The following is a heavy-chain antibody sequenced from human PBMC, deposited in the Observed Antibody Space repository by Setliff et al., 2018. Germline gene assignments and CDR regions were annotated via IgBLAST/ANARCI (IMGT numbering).Heavy chain of an antibody. V-gene: IGHV3-21*01. CDR3: AKVIGGYPPKPSDY. D-gene: IGHD3-16*02. Sequence: GGSLRLSCAASGFTFSSYSMNWVRRAPGKGLEWVSSISSSSSDIYYADSVKGRFTISRDNSKNTLYLEMSSLRPEDTAVYYCAKVIGGYPPKPSDYWGQGTLVTVSS. J-gene: IGHJ4*02. CDR1: GFTFSSYS. CDR2: ISSSSSDI.